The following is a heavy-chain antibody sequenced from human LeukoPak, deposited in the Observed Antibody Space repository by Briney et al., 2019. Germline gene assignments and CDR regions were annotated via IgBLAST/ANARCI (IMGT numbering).Heavy chain of an antibody. J-gene: IGHJ6*03. CDR3: AKDLSDCSSTGCYKNYYYYMDV. CDR2: ISYDGSNK. CDR1: GFTFSSYA. V-gene: IGHV3-30-3*01. Sequence: PGRSLRLSCAASGFTFSSYAMHWVRQAPGKGLEWVAVISYDGSNKYYADSVKGRFTISRDNSKNTLYLQMNSLRAEDTAVYYCAKDLSDCSSTGCYKNYYYYMDVWGKGTTVTVSS. D-gene: IGHD2-2*02.